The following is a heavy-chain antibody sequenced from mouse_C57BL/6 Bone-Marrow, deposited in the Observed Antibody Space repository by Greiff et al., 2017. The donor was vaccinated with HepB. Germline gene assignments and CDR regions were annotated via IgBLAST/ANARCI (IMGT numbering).Heavy chain of an antibody. CDR3: ARDLTLSTCYYAMDY. CDR1: GFTFSSYA. V-gene: IGHV5-4*01. Sequence: EVQLVESGGGLVKPGGSLKLSCAASGFTFSSYAMSWVRQTPEKRLEWVATISDGGSYTYYPDNVKGRFTISRDNAKNNLYLQMSHLKSEDTAMYYCARDLTLSTCYYAMDYWGHGTSVTVSS. CDR2: ISDGGSYT. D-gene: IGHD2-1*01. J-gene: IGHJ4*01.